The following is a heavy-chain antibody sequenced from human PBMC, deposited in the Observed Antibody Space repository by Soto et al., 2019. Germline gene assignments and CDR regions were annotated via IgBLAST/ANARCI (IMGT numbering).Heavy chain of an antibody. Sequence: GESLKISCKGSGYSFTSYWIGWARQVSGKGLEWMGIIYPGDSDTRYSPSFQGQVTISVDKSISTAYLQWSSLKASDTAMYYCARAMVRGKNYYGMDVWGQGTTVTISS. CDR2: IYPGDSDT. CDR1: GYSFTSYW. CDR3: ARAMVRGKNYYGMDV. V-gene: IGHV5-51*01. J-gene: IGHJ6*02. D-gene: IGHD3-10*01.